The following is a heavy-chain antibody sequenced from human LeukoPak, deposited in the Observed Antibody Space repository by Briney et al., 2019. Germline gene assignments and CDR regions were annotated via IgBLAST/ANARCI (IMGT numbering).Heavy chain of an antibody. V-gene: IGHV1-2*02. D-gene: IGHD1-26*01. Sequence: ASVKVSCKASGYTFTSYGISWVRQAPGQGLEWMGWINPNSGGTNYAQKFQGRVTMTRDTSISTAYMELSRLRSDDTAVYYCARVGALQPSRPYYFDYWGQGTLVTVSS. CDR2: INPNSGGT. CDR1: GYTFTSYG. J-gene: IGHJ4*02. CDR3: ARVGALQPSRPYYFDY.